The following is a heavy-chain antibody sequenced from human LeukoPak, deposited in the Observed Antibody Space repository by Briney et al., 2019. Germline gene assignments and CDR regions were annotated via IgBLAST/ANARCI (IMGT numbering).Heavy chain of an antibody. V-gene: IGHV1-69*05. Sequence: GASVKVSCKASGGTFSSYAISWVRQAPGQGLEWMGGIIPIFGTANYAQKFQGRVTITTDESTSTAYMGLSSLRSEDTAVYYCARQYYYDSSGFGGWFDPWGQGTLVTVSS. CDR1: GGTFSSYA. J-gene: IGHJ5*02. CDR2: IIPIFGTA. D-gene: IGHD3-22*01. CDR3: ARQYYYDSSGFGGWFDP.